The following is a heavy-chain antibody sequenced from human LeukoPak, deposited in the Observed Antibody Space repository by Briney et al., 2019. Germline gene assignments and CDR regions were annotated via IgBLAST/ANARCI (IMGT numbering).Heavy chain of an antibody. Sequence: QSGGSLRLSCAASGFTFSSYGMSWVRQAPGKGLEWVSAITATSSSTHDADSVQGRFTISRDNSKNTLYLQMNSLRPEDTAIYYCAKGSGGSYYSQIDYWGQGTLVTVSS. CDR1: GFTFSSYG. CDR3: AKGSGGSYYSQIDY. D-gene: IGHD1-26*01. CDR2: ITATSSST. V-gene: IGHV3-23*01. J-gene: IGHJ4*02.